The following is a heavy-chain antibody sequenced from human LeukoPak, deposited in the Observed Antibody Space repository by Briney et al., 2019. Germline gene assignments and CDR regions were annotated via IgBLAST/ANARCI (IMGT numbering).Heavy chain of an antibody. D-gene: IGHD6-19*01. CDR1: GFTFSSYG. J-gene: IGHJ4*02. Sequence: GGSLRLSCTASGFTFSSYGMHWVRQAPGKGLEWVAFIRYDGSNKYYADSVKGRFTISRDNSKNTLYLQMNSLRAEDTAVYYCAKDLAEAVAGQVDYWGQGTLVTVSS. CDR2: IRYDGSNK. CDR3: AKDLAEAVAGQVDY. V-gene: IGHV3-30*02.